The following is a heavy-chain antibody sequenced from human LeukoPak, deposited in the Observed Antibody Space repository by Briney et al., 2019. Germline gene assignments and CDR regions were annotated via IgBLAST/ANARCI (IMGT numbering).Heavy chain of an antibody. CDR3: AKDVDRGCYYYYGMDV. CDR1: GFTFSSYA. J-gene: IGHJ6*02. Sequence: GGSLRLSCAASGFTFSSYAMSWVRQAPGKGLEWVSAISGSGGSTYYADSVKGRFTISRDNSKNTLYLQMNSLRAEDTAVYYCAKDVDRGCYYYYGMDVWGQGTTVTVSS. CDR2: ISGSGGST. V-gene: IGHV3-23*01. D-gene: IGHD1-14*01.